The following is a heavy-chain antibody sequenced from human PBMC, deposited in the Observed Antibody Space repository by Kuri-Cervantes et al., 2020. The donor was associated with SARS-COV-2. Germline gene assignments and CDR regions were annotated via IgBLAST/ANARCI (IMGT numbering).Heavy chain of an antibody. Sequence: GESLKISCAASGFTFSSYWMSWVRQAPGKGLEWVANIKQDGSEKYYVDSVKGRFTISRDNSKNTLYLQMNSLRAEDTAVYYCAREGSYGPPPANWFDPWGQGTLVTVSS. J-gene: IGHJ5*02. V-gene: IGHV3-7*01. D-gene: IGHD5-18*01. CDR2: IKQDGSEK. CDR3: AREGSYGPPPANWFDP. CDR1: GFTFSSYW.